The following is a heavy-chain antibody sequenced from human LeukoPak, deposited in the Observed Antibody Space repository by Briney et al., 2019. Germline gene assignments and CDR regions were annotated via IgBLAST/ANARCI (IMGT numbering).Heavy chain of an antibody. CDR3: ARDRREDIVVVVAAGIDY. CDR1: GFTFSSYW. V-gene: IGHV3-74*01. Sequence: GGSLRLSCAASGFTFSSYWMHWVRQAPGKGLVWVSRINSDGSSTSYADSVKGRFTISRDNAKNSLYLQMNSLRAEDTAVYYCARDRREDIVVVVAAGIDYWGQGTLVTVSS. J-gene: IGHJ4*02. D-gene: IGHD2-15*01. CDR2: INSDGSST.